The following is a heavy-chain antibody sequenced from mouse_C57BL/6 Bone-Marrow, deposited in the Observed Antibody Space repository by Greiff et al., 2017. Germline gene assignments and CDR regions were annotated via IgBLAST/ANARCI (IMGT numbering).Heavy chain of an antibody. Sequence: EVKVVESGGGLVKPGGSLKLSCAASGFTFSDYGMHWVRQAPEKGLEWVAYISSGSSTIYYADTVKGRFTISRDNAKNTLFLQMTSLRSADAAMYYCARLTGHYFDYWGQGTALTVSA. J-gene: IGHJ2*01. CDR2: ISSGSSTI. V-gene: IGHV5-17*01. CDR3: ARLTGHYFDY. D-gene: IGHD4-1*01. CDR1: GFTFSDYG.